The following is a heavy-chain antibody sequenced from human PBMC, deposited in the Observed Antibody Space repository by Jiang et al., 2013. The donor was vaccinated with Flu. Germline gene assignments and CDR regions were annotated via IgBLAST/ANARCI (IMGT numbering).Heavy chain of an antibody. D-gene: IGHD2-21*02. Sequence: RLSCAASGFTFSSYGMHWVRQAPGKGLEWVAFIRYDGSNKYYADSVKGRFTISRDNSKNTLYLQMNSLRAEDTAVYYCAKDLSDALDYYYYGMDVWGQGTTVTVSS. CDR2: IRYDGSNK. J-gene: IGHJ6*02. CDR3: AKDLSDALDYYYYGMDV. CDR1: GFTFSSYG. V-gene: IGHV3-30*02.